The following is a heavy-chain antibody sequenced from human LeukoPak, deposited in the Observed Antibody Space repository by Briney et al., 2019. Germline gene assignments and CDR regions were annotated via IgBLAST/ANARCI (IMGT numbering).Heavy chain of an antibody. CDR1: GGTFSSYA. V-gene: IGHV1-69*05. J-gene: IGHJ3*02. Sequence: ASVKVSCKASGGTFSSYAISWVRQAPGQGLEWMGGIIPIFGTANYAQKLQGRVTMTTDTSTSTAYMELRSLRSDDTAVYYCASIVVVVAATPWPDAFDIWGQGTMVTVSS. CDR3: ASIVVVVAATPWPDAFDI. D-gene: IGHD2-15*01. CDR2: IIPIFGTA.